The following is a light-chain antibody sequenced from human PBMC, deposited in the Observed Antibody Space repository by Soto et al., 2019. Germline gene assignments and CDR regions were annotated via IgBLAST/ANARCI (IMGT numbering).Light chain of an antibody. CDR1: SSDVGGYDY. J-gene: IGLJ1*01. CDR3: SSYAGSTLYV. Sequence: QSVLTQPPSASGSPGQSVTISCTGTSSDVGGYDYVSWYQQCPGKAPKLLIYEVSKRPSGVPDRFSGSKSGNTASLTVSGLQAEDEADYYCSSYAGSTLYVFGSGTKLTVL. V-gene: IGLV2-8*01. CDR2: EVS.